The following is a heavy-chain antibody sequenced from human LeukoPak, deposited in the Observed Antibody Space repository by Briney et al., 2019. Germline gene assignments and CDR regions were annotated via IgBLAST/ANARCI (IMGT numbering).Heavy chain of an antibody. CDR1: GYTFTNYY. V-gene: IGHV1-46*01. D-gene: IGHD1-1*01. CDR3: ARDLTGNYYFDY. J-gene: IGHJ4*02. CDR2: INPSGGST. Sequence: ASVKVSCKASGYTFTNYYMHWVRQAPGQGLEWVGIINPSGGSTSYAQKFQGRVTMTRDMSTSTVYMELSSLRSEDTAVYYCARDLTGNYYFDYWGQGTLVTVSS.